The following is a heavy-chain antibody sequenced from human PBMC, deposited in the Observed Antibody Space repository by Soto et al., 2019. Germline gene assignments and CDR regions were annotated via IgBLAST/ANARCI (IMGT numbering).Heavy chain of an antibody. CDR2: IIPIFGTA. CDR3: ARGGYSSPSDY. D-gene: IGHD6-13*01. V-gene: IGHV1-69*13. J-gene: IGHJ4*02. CDR1: GGTFSSYA. Sequence: AASVKVSCKASGGTFSSYAISWVRQAPGQGLEWMGGIIPIFGTANYAQKFQGRVTITADESTSTAYMELSSLRSEDTAVYYCARGGYSSPSDYWGQGTLVTVSS.